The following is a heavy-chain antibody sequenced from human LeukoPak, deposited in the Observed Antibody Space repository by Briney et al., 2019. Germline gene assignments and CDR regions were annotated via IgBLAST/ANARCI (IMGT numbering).Heavy chain of an antibody. CDR2: ISGSGGST. J-gene: IGHJ4*02. Sequence: GGTLRLSCVGTGFNFGSYVMSWVRQAPGKGLEWVSAISGSGGSTYYADSVKGRFTISRDNSKSTVYLQMNSLRAEDTAVYYCAKASPYCSSTSCPMDYWGQGTLVTVSS. D-gene: IGHD2-2*01. V-gene: IGHV3-23*01. CDR1: GFNFGSYV. CDR3: AKASPYCSSTSCPMDY.